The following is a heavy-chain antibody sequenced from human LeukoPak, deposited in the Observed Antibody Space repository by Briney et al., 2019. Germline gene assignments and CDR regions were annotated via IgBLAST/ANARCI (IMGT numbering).Heavy chain of an antibody. CDR3: AKGLVGSSIADFFDY. J-gene: IGHJ4*02. Sequence: GGSLRLSCAASGFTFDDYAMHWVRQAPGKGLEWVSGISWNSGSIGYADSVKGRFTISRDNAKNSLYLQMNSLIGEDMALYYCAKGLVGSSIADFFDYWGQGILVTVSS. CDR1: GFTFDDYA. D-gene: IGHD6-6*01. V-gene: IGHV3-9*03. CDR2: ISWNSGSI.